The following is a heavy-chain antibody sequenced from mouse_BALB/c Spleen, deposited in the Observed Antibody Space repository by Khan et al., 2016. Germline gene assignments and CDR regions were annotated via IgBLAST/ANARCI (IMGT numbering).Heavy chain of an antibody. D-gene: IGHD2-10*02. CDR3: SSMLTTYYFAY. CDR2: ISYRGST. CDR1: GDSITNGY. J-gene: IGHJ2*01. Sequence: VQLQESGPSLVKPSQTLSLTCSVTGDSITNGYWNWIRKFPGNKLEYMGHISYRGSTYSNPSLNRRISITRDTSTNQYYLQLISVTTEDTSTYDCSSMLTTYYFAYWGQGTTLTVS. V-gene: IGHV3-8*02.